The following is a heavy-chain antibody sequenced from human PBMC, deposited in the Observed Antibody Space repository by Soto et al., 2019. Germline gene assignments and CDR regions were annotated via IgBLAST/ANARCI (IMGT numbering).Heavy chain of an antibody. D-gene: IGHD5-12*01. V-gene: IGHV5-51*01. CDR1: GYSFTTYW. J-gene: IGHJ3*02. CDR2: IYPGDSDA. CDR3: ARARVSTPRLEDPFDI. Sequence: GESLKISCKGSGYSFTTYWLAWVRQMPGKVLEYMGIIYPGDSDARYSPSFQGQVTLSADKSISTAYLQWTSLKASDTAIYYCARARVSTPRLEDPFDIWGQGXMVTV.